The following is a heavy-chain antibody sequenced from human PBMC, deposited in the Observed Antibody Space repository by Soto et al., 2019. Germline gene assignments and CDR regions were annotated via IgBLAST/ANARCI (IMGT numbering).Heavy chain of an antibody. D-gene: IGHD5-18*01. CDR2: IYYSGGT. CDR3: ARVGGNTAMAN. V-gene: IGHV4-30-2*01. CDR1: GGSLNNGGYS. Sequence: SETLSLTCAVSGGSLNNGGYSWGWVRRPPGKGLEYIASIYYSGGTYYNPSLKSRVTISVDRSKNQFSLNLNSVTAADTAVYYCARVGGNTAMANWGQGTLVTVSS. J-gene: IGHJ4*02.